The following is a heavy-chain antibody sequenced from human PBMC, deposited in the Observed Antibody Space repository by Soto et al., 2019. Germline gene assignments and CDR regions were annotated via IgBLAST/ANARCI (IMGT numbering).Heavy chain of an antibody. D-gene: IGHD3-9*01. Sequence: SETLSLTRAVYGGSFSGYYWGRIRQPPGKGLEWIGEIYYRGSANYNPSLQTRVTISLDKSRSQFSLKLNSVTAADSAVYFCARLEGLATISYYFDLWGPGALVTVSS. CDR2: IYYRGSA. CDR3: ARLEGLATISYYFDL. J-gene: IGHJ4*02. CDR1: GGSFSGYY. V-gene: IGHV4-34*01.